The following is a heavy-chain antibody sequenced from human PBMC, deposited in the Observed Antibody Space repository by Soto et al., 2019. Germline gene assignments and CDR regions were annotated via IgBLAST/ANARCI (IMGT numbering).Heavy chain of an antibody. Sequence: QPGGSLRLSCVASGFTFSSYGMHWVRQAPGKGLEWVAVIWYDGSKKYYADSVKGRFTISRDNSENTLYVQMNSLRAEDTAVYYCARATYFYDSSGYSGYGLDVWGQGTTVTVSS. CDR1: GFTFSSYG. J-gene: IGHJ6*02. D-gene: IGHD3-22*01. CDR3: ARATYFYDSSGYSGYGLDV. CDR2: IWYDGSKK. V-gene: IGHV3-33*01.